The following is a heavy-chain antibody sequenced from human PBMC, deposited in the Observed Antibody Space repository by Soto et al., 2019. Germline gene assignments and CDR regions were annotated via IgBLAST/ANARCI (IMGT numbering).Heavy chain of an antibody. J-gene: IGHJ4*02. V-gene: IGHV1-2*04. D-gene: IGHD2-2*01. Sequence: QVQLVQSGAEVKKPGASMKVSCKASGYTFTGQYIHWVRQAPGQGVEWMGWINPNSGGTNYAQKFQGWVTMTRDTSISTAYMELSRLRSDDTAVYYCARGYCSSTSCHFDYWGQGTLVTVSS. CDR3: ARGYCSSTSCHFDY. CDR1: GYTFTGQY. CDR2: INPNSGGT.